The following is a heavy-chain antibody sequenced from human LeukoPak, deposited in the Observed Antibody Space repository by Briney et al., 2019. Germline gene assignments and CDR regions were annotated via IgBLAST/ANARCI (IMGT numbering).Heavy chain of an antibody. CDR3: AKDCSTLLRYFDWYFDY. CDR1: GFTFSSYG. J-gene: IGHJ4*02. V-gene: IGHV3-30*18. D-gene: IGHD3-9*01. Sequence: GRSLRLSCAASGFTFSSYGMHWVRQAPGKGLEWVAVISYDGSNKYYADSVKGRFTISRDNSKNTLYLQMNSLRAEDTAVYYCAKDCSTLLRYFDWYFDYWGQGTLVTVSS. CDR2: ISYDGSNK.